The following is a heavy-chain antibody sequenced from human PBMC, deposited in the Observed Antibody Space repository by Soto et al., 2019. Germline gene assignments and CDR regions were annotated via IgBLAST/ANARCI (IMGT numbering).Heavy chain of an antibody. CDR2: IFSNDEK. CDR3: ARMPRFLPFDH. J-gene: IGHJ4*02. Sequence: QVTLKESGPVLVKPTETLTLTCTVSGFSVSNAKLGVSWIRQPPGKALEWLAHIFSNDEKSYSTSLKSRLTISKDTSKNQVVLTVTNMAPVDTATYFCARMPRFLPFDHWGQGTLVTVSS. CDR1: GFSVSNAKLG. V-gene: IGHV2-26*01.